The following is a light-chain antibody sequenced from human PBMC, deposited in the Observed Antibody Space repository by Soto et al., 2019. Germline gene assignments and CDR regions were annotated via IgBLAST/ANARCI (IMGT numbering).Light chain of an antibody. V-gene: IGKV3-20*01. J-gene: IGKJ1*01. CDR3: QQYGSSPRT. CDR1: QSVSRNY. CDR2: GAS. Sequence: EILLTQSPGTLSLSPGERAALSCRASQSVSRNYVAWYQQKPGQAPRLLIYGASSRATGIPDRFSGSGSGTDFTLTISRLEPEDFAVYYCQQYGSSPRTFGQGTKVDIK.